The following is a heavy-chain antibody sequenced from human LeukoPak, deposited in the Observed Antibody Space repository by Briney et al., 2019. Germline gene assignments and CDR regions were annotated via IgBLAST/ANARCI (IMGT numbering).Heavy chain of an antibody. V-gene: IGHV4-34*01. D-gene: IGHD3-10*01. Sequence: SETLSLTCAVYGGSFSGYYWSWIRQPPGKGLEWIGEINHSGSTNYNPSLKSRVTISVDTSKNQFSLKLSSVTAADTAVYYCARVQRSYYNVIYYYGMDVWGQGTTVTVSS. CDR2: INHSGST. CDR1: GGSFSGYY. CDR3: ARVQRSYYNVIYYYGMDV. J-gene: IGHJ6*02.